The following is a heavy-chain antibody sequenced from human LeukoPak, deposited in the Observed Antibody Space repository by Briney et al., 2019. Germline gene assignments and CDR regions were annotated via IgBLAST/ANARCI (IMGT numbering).Heavy chain of an antibody. Sequence: ASAEVSCKASGYTFNGYYMHLVRQAPGQRLELMGCINPNSGGTYSAQKFPRWVTMTRDTSISTAYMELSRLTSDDTAVYYCSRANALYCSSTSCLFDYWGQGALVTVSS. CDR2: INPNSGGT. V-gene: IGHV1-2*04. CDR1: GYTFNGYY. J-gene: IGHJ4*02. D-gene: IGHD2-2*01. CDR3: SRANALYCSSTSCLFDY.